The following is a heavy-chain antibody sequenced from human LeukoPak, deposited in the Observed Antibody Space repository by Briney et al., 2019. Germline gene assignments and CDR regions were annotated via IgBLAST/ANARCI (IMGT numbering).Heavy chain of an antibody. J-gene: IGHJ5*02. CDR1: GGSISSYY. CDR2: IYYSGST. CDR3: AGRQGYCSSTSCSNWFDP. D-gene: IGHD2-2*01. Sequence: SETLSLTCTVSGGSISSYYWSWIRQPPGKGLEWIGYIYYSGSTNYNPSLKSRVTISVDTSKNQFSLKLSPVTAADTAVYYCAGRQGYCSSTSCSNWFDPWGQGTLVTVSS. V-gene: IGHV4-59*01.